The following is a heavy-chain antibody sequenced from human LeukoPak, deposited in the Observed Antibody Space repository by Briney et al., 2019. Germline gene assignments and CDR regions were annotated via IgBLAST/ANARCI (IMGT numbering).Heavy chain of an antibody. Sequence: PGGSLRLSCAASGFTFSSYWMSWVRQAPGKGLEWVSGINWNGGSTGYADSVQGRFTISRDNAKNSLYLQMNSLRAEDTALYYCARKSQGYNYDVWYFDYWGQGTLVTVSS. J-gene: IGHJ4*02. CDR3: ARKSQGYNYDVWYFDY. D-gene: IGHD5-18*01. V-gene: IGHV3-20*04. CDR1: GFTFSSYW. CDR2: INWNGGST.